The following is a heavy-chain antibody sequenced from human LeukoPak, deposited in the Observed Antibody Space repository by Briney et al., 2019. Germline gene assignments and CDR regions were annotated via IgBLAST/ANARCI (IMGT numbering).Heavy chain of an antibody. CDR1: GYIFTGYY. D-gene: IGHD3-10*01. V-gene: IGHV1-2*02. J-gene: IGHJ4*02. CDR3: ARATMVRGVT. Sequence: ASVKVSCKASGYIFTGYYMHWVRQAPGQGLEWMGWINPNSGGTNYAQKFRGRVTMTRDTSISTAYMELSRLRSDDTAVYYCARATMVRGVTWGQGTLVTVSP. CDR2: INPNSGGT.